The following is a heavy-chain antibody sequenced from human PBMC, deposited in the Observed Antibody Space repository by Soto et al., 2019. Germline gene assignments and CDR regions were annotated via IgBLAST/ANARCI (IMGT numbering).Heavy chain of an antibody. CDR2: ISYDGSNK. CDR3: AKDRSYYDSSAPSPNY. D-gene: IGHD3-22*01. J-gene: IGHJ4*02. V-gene: IGHV3-30*18. CDR1: GFTFSSYG. Sequence: QVQLVESGGGVVQPGRSLRLSCAASGFTFSSYGMHWVRQAPGEGLEWVAVISYDGSNKYYADSVKGRFTISRDNSKNTLYLQMNSLRAEDTAVYYCAKDRSYYDSSAPSPNYWGQGTLVTVSS.